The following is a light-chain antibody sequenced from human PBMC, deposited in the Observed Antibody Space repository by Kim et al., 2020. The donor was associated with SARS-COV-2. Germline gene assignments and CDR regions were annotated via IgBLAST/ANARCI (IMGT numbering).Light chain of an antibody. CDR1: SRDVGAYNY. CDR2: DVT. V-gene: IGLV2-14*03. J-gene: IGLJ2*01. Sequence: GRSITISCTGTSRDVGAYNYVSWYQQHPGKAPKLIIYDVTYRPSGVSDRFSGSKAGNTASLTIFGLQAEDEADYYCSSYTSSTTRVFGGGTQLTVL. CDR3: SSYTSSTTRV.